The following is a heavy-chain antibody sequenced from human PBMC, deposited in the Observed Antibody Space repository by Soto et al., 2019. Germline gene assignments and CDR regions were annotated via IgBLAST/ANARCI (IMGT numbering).Heavy chain of an antibody. Sequence: QVQLVQTGAEVKKPGASVKVSCKPSGYTFTGYYMHWVRQAPGQGLEWMGWINPNNGGTNYAQKFQGRVTMTRDTSISTAYMELTRLRTDDTAVYYCAREPEIVAATDFDYWGQGTLVTVSS. J-gene: IGHJ4*02. CDR1: GYTFTGYY. D-gene: IGHD1-26*01. CDR2: INPNNGGT. V-gene: IGHV1-2*02. CDR3: AREPEIVAATDFDY.